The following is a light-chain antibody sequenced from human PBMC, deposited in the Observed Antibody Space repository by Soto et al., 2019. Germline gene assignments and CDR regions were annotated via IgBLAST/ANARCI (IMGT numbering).Light chain of an antibody. J-gene: IGKJ2*01. CDR1: QSLLHSNGYNY. CDR2: LGS. V-gene: IGKV2-28*01. Sequence: DIVMTQSPLSLPVTPGEPASISCRSSQSLLHSNGYNYLDWYLQKPGQSPQLLIYLGSNRASGVPDRFSGSGAGTDVTLTIRRVEAEEVGVYYCMQALQTPPTFGQGTKLEIK. CDR3: MQALQTPPT.